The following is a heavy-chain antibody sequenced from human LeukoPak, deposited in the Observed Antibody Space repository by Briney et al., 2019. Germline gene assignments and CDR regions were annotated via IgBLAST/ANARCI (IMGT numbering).Heavy chain of an antibody. CDR3: ARALDFWGPFDY. Sequence: SETLSLTCTVSGGSISSYYWSWIRQPPGKGLEWIGYIYYSGSTNYNPSLKSRVTISVDTSKNQFSLKLSSVTAADTAVYYCARALDFWGPFDYWGQGTLVTVSS. J-gene: IGHJ4*02. V-gene: IGHV4-59*01. CDR1: GGSISSYY. CDR2: IYYSGST. D-gene: IGHD3-3*01.